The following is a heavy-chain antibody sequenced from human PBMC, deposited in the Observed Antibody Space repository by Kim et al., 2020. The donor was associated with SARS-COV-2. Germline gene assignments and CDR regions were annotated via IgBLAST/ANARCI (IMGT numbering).Heavy chain of an antibody. J-gene: IGHJ6*02. CDR2: ISGSDGST. Sequence: GGSLRLSCAASGFTFSSYAMSWVRQAPGKGLEWVSAISGSDGSTYYADSVKGRFTISRDNSKNTLYLHMNSLRAEDTAIYYCAKSLSWDYYGLDVWGQGTTVTVSS. V-gene: IGHV3-23*01. CDR3: AKSLSWDYYGLDV. CDR1: GFTFSSYA.